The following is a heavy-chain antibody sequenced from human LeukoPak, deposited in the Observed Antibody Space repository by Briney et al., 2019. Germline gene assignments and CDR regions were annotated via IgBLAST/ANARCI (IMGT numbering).Heavy chain of an antibody. Sequence: SETLSLTCTVSGDSISGSTHYWAWIRQPPGKGLEWIGTIYYTGSTYYNPSLKSRVTISVDTSKNQFSLKLRSVTAADTAVYYCARTFGDYVVYDAFDIWGQGTMVTVSS. J-gene: IGHJ3*02. V-gene: IGHV4-39*01. CDR1: GDSISGSTHY. CDR2: IYYTGST. CDR3: ARTFGDYVVYDAFDI. D-gene: IGHD4-17*01.